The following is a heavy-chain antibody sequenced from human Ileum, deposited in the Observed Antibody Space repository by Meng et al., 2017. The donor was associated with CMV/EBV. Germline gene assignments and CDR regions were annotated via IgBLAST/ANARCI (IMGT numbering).Heavy chain of an antibody. D-gene: IGHD2/OR15-2a*01. J-gene: IGHJ5*02. CDR3: ARSRISTSPNWFDP. CDR1: GGSVNSASDY. V-gene: IGHV4-61*01. Sequence: SGGSVNSASDYWSWIRQSPGKGLEWIGYMFYSGSTTYNPSLKSRVTILVDTSKNQFSLNLRSVTAADTAVYYCARSRISTSPNWFDPWGQGTLVTVSS. CDR2: MFYSGST.